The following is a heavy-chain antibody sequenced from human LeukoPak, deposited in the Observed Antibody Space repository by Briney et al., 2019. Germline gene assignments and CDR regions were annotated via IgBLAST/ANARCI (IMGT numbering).Heavy chain of an antibody. Sequence: PGGSLRLSCAASGFTFSSYAMSWVRQAPGKGLEWVSSISSSSSYIYYADSVKGRFTISRDNAKNSLYLQMNSLRAEDTAVYYCARIYYDFWSGSKNDAFDIWGQGTMVTVSS. J-gene: IGHJ3*02. V-gene: IGHV3-21*01. CDR2: ISSSSSYI. D-gene: IGHD3-3*01. CDR1: GFTFSSYA. CDR3: ARIYYDFWSGSKNDAFDI.